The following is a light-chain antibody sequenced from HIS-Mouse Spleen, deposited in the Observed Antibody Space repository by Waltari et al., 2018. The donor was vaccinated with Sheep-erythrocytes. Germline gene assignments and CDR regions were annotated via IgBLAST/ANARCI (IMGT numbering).Light chain of an antibody. J-gene: IGKJ5*01. CDR2: DAS. CDR3: QQRSNWPPIT. Sequence: VLTQSPATLSLSPGERATLSCRASQSVSSYLAWYQQKPGQAPRPLIYDASNRATGIPARFSGSGSGTDFTLTISSLEPEDFAVYYCQQRSNWPPITFGQGTRLEIK. CDR1: QSVSSY. V-gene: IGKV3-11*01.